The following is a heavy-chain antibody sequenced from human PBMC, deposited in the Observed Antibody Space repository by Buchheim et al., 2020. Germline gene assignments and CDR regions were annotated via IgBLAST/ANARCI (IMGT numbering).Heavy chain of an antibody. V-gene: IGHV5-10-1*01. CDR3: ARPLVPDYYDSSGYSLGY. J-gene: IGHJ4*02. D-gene: IGHD3-22*01. Sequence: EVQLVQSGAEVKKPGESLRISCKGSGYSFTSYWISWVRQMPGKGLEWMGRIDPSDSYTNYSPSFQGHVTISADKSIRTAYPPWSSLKASDTTMYYCARPLVPDYYDSSGYSLGYWGQGTL. CDR2: IDPSDSYT. CDR1: GYSFTSYW.